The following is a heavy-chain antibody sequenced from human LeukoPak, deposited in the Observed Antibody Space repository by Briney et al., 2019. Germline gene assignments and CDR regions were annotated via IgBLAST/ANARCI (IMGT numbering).Heavy chain of an antibody. CDR1: GGSISSSSYY. CDR2: IYYSGSN. D-gene: IGHD1-1*01. V-gene: IGHV4-39*07. J-gene: IGHJ6*03. CDR3: ARGGNWNRYYYYYYYMDV. Sequence: SETLSLTCTVSGGSISSSSYYWGWIRQPPGKGLEWIGCIYYSGSNYYNPYLKSRVTISVDTSKNQFSLKLSSVTAADTAVYYCARGGNWNRYYYYYYYMDVWGKGTTVTVSS.